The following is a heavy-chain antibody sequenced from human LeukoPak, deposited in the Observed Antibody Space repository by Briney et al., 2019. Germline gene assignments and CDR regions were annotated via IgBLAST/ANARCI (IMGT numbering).Heavy chain of an antibody. CDR3: ARHSPPNWSGYYTPFDY. Sequence: SETLSLTCTVSGGSISSSSYYWGWIRRPPGKGLEWIGSIYYSGSTYYNPSLKSRVTISVDTSKNQFSLKLSSVTAADTAVYYCARHSPPNWSGYYTPFDYWGQRTLVTVSS. CDR1: GGSISSSSYY. V-gene: IGHV4-39*01. J-gene: IGHJ4*02. CDR2: IYYSGST. D-gene: IGHD3-3*01.